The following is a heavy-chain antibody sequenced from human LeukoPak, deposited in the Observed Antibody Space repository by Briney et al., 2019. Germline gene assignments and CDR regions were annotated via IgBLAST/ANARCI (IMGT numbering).Heavy chain of an antibody. V-gene: IGHV3-30*14. CDR1: GFSFRNNA. CDR2: ISSDGSNE. J-gene: IGHJ6*02. CDR3: AREGVVTAPEAYYYYGMDV. D-gene: IGHD2-21*02. Sequence: PGGSLRLSCAASGFSFRNNAMHWVRQAPGKGLEWVAIISSDGSNEDYADSVKGRFTISRDNSKNTLYLQMNSLRAEDTAVYYCAREGVVTAPEAYYYYGMDVWGQGTTVTVSS.